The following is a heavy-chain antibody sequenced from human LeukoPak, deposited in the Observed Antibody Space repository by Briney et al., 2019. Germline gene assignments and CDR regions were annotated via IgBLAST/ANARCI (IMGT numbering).Heavy chain of an antibody. J-gene: IGHJ5*02. CDR2: IWYDGSNK. CDR1: RFTFSRYG. V-gene: IGHV3-33*01. D-gene: IGHD1-1*01. Sequence: TGGSLRLSRAASRFTFSRYGMHWVRQAPGKGLEWVAVIWYDGSNKYYADSVKGRFTISRDNSKNTLYLQMNSLRDEDTAVYYCARDQGTSTTAPKRKGRFDPWGQGTLVTVSS. CDR3: ARDQGTSTTAPKRKGRFDP.